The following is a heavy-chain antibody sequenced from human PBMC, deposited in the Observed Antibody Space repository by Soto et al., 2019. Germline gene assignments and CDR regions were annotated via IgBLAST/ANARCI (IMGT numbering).Heavy chain of an antibody. CDR2: IYYSGST. CDR3: ARQLWPIDDAFDI. V-gene: IGHV4-39*01. CDR1: GGSISSSSYY. J-gene: IGHJ3*02. D-gene: IGHD5-18*01. Sequence: QLQLQESGPGLVKPSETLSLTCTVSGGSISSSSYYWGWIRQTPGKGLEWIGSIYYSGSTYYNPSLKSRVTISVDTSKNQFSLKLSSVTAADTAVYYCARQLWPIDDAFDIWGQGTMVTVSS.